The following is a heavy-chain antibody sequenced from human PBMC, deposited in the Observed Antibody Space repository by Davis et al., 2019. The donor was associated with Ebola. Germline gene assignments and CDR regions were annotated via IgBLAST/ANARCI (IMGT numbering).Heavy chain of an antibody. D-gene: IGHD2-15*01. J-gene: IGHJ4*02. V-gene: IGHV3-64D*06. Sequence: PGGSLRLSCSASGFTFSSYAMHWVRQAPGKGLESVSRISTNGENTYYAESVKGRFTISRDNSKDTLYLQMRSLRTEDTAVYYCVKDRFTVVVVHGGFDYWGQGALVPVSS. CDR3: VKDRFTVVVVHGGFDY. CDR1: GFTFSSYA. CDR2: ISTNGENT.